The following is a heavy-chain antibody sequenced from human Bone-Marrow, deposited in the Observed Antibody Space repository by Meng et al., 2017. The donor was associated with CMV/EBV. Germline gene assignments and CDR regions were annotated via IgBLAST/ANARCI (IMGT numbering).Heavy chain of an antibody. Sequence: GESLKISCAASGFTFSDYWMHWVRQTPGKGLLWVSRSKGDGSHTIYGDSVKGRFTIPRDNAQNSLDLQMNSLRAEDPAVYYCARDKKTSFGVTYIFDVWGLGTMVTVSS. CDR2: SKGDGSHT. CDR3: ARDKKTSFGVTYIFDV. J-gene: IGHJ3*01. V-gene: IGHV3-74*01. D-gene: IGHD3-3*01. CDR1: GFTFSDYW.